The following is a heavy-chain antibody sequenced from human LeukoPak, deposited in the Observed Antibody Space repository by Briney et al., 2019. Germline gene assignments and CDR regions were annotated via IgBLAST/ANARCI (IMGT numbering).Heavy chain of an antibody. J-gene: IGHJ3*02. CDR2: IIPILGIA. CDR3: ARERPADAFDI. CDR1: GGTFSSYA. Sequence: SVKVSCKASGGTFSSYAISWVRQAPGQGLEWMGRIIPILGIANYAQEFQGRVTITADKSTSTAYMELSSLRSEDTAVYYCARERPADAFDIWGQGTMVTVSS. V-gene: IGHV1-69*04.